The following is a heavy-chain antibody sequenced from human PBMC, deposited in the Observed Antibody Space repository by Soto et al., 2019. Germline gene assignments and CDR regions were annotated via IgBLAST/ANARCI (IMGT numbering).Heavy chain of an antibody. V-gene: IGHV4-39*02. D-gene: IGHD2-15*01. CDR2: IYYAGNT. J-gene: IGHJ4*02. CDR1: GGSISSSSYY. CDR3: AREGGRYCSGGSCQVDY. Sequence: SETLSLTCTVSGGSISSSSYYGGWIRQPPGKGLEWIGSIYYAGNTYYTPSLKSRVTISVDTSKNQFSLKLSSVTAADTAVYYCAREGGRYCSGGSCQVDYWGQGTLVTVS.